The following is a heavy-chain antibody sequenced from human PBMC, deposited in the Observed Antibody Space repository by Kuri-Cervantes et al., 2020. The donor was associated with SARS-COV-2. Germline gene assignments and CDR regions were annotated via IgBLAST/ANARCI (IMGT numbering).Heavy chain of an antibody. D-gene: IGHD3-10*01. CDR1: GFTFSIYA. CDR2: ISGSGAVT. V-gene: IGHV3-23*01. Sequence: GESLKISCAALGFTFSIYAMSWVRQAPGKGLEWVAGISGSGAVTYYTDSLRGRFTISRDHSKNTVILQMTSLRAEDTAVYYCAKDWSGTSGAGSPVFDYWGQGTLVTVSS. J-gene: IGHJ4*02. CDR3: AKDWSGTSGAGSPVFDY.